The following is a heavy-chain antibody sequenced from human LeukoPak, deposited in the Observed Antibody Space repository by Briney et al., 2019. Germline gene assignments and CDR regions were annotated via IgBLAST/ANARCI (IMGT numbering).Heavy chain of an antibody. V-gene: IGHV5-51*01. CDR1: GYSFTSYW. CDR3: ACRDLTSTWSYP. Sequence: GESLKISCKGIGYSFTSYWIGWVRQMPGKGLEWMGVIFPGDSRTRYNPSFQAQVTISVDKSISTAYLQWVSLKASDTAMYYCACRDLTSTWSYPWGQGTLVTVSS. J-gene: IGHJ5*02. CDR2: IFPGDSRT. D-gene: IGHD2-2*01.